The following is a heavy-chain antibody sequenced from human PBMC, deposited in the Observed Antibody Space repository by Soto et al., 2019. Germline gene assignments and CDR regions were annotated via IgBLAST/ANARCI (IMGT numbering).Heavy chain of an antibody. V-gene: IGHV1-69*02. J-gene: IGHJ4*02. D-gene: IGHD3-10*01. CDR3: ATSYGSGYRAFDY. Sequence: QVQLVQSGAEVKKPGSSVKVSCKASGDTFSSYTINWVRQAPGLGLEWGGRINPILGMSNYAQKFQGRVTMTADKSTSTAYMELRSLRSEDTAMYYCATSYGSGYRAFDYWGQGALVTVSS. CDR2: INPILGMS. CDR1: GDTFSSYT.